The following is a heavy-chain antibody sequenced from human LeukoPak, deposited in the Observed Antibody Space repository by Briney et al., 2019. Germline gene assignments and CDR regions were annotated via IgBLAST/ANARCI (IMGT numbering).Heavy chain of an antibody. CDR3: ARDDYSDYIPAY. Sequence: GGSLRLSCAAPGFSFNSYTLHWVRQAPGKGLAWLALLSSDGSNEYYADSVKGRFTISRDYSKNTLYLQMDRLRLEDTAIYYCARDDYSDYIPAYWGQGTLVTVSS. CDR1: GFSFNSYT. D-gene: IGHD4-11*01. J-gene: IGHJ4*02. V-gene: IGHV3-30*04. CDR2: LSSDGSNE.